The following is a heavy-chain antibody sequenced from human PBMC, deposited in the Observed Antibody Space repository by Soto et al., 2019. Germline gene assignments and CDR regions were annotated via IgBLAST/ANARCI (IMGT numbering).Heavy chain of an antibody. CDR3: ARGVVAYYDSWSVYYTGQPDGHWFDP. D-gene: IGHD3-3*01. V-gene: IGHV4-34*01. CDR2: INHSGSP. Sequence: SEDLSLTCAVSGGSFSGYYWSWIRQPPGKGLEWIGEINHSGSPNYNPSLKSRVTISVDTSKNQFSLKLSSVTAADTAVYYCARGVVAYYDSWSVYYTGQPDGHWFDPWGQGTLVTVSS. J-gene: IGHJ5*02. CDR1: GGSFSGYY.